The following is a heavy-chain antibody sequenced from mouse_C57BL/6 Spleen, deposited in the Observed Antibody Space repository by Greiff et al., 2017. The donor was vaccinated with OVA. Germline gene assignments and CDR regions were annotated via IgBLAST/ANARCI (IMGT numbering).Heavy chain of an antibody. Sequence: QVQLKQPGAELVMPGASVKLSCKASGYTFTSYWMRWVKQRPGQGLEWIGEIDPSDSYTNYNQKFKGKSTLTVDKSSSTAYMQLSSLTSEDSAVYYCARSRAGRYYAMDYWGQGTSVTVSS. CDR3: ARSRAGRYYAMDY. D-gene: IGHD3-3*01. CDR1: GYTFTSYW. CDR2: IDPSDSYT. V-gene: IGHV1-69*01. J-gene: IGHJ4*01.